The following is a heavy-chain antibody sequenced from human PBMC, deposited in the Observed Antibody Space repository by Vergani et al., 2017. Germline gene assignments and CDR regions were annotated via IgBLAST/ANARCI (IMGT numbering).Heavy chain of an antibody. CDR2: IYYSGST. V-gene: IGHV4-39*01. J-gene: IGHJ2*01. CDR1: GGSISSSSYY. CDR3: ARRRNIVVVTDGWYFDL. Sequence: QLQLQESGPGLVKPSETLSLTCTVSGGSISSSSYYWGWIRQPPGKGLEWIGSIYYSGSTYYNPSLKSRVTISVDTSQNQFSLKLSSVTAADTAVDYCARRRNIVVVTDGWYFDLWGRGTLVTVSS. D-gene: IGHD2-21*02.